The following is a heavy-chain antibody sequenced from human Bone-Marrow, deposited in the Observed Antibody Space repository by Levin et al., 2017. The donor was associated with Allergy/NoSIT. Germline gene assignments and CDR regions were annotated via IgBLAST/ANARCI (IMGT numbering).Heavy chain of an antibody. CDR1: GYTFTSYG. D-gene: IGHD2-2*01. Sequence: ASVKVSCKASGYTFTSYGISWVRQAPGQGLEWMGWISAYNGNTNYAQKLQGRVTMTTDTSTSTAYMELRSLRSDDTAVYYCARDGRFVVVPAATIYYYYGMDVWGQGTTVTVSS. V-gene: IGHV1-18*01. J-gene: IGHJ6*02. CDR3: ARDGRFVVVPAATIYYYYGMDV. CDR2: ISAYNGNT.